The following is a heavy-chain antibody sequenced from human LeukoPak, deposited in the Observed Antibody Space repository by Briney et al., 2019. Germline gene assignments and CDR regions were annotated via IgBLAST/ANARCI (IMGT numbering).Heavy chain of an antibody. D-gene: IGHD6-13*01. Sequence: GGSLRLSCAASGFTFSSYAMHWVRQAPGKGLEWVAVISYDGSNKYYADSVKGRFTISRDNSKNTLYLQMNSLRAEDTAVYYCARDQQPHSSSWYPYYFDYWGQGTLVTVSS. CDR1: GFTFSSYA. V-gene: IGHV3-30*04. J-gene: IGHJ4*02. CDR2: ISYDGSNK. CDR3: ARDQQPHSSSWYPYYFDY.